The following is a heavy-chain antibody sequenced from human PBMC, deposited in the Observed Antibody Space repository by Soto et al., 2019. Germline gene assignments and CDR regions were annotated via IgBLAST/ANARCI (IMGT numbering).Heavy chain of an antibody. D-gene: IGHD3-9*01. CDR1: GFTFSSYA. Sequence: PGGSLRLSCAASGFTFSSYAMHWVRQAPGKGLEWVAVISYDGSNKYYADSVKGRFTISRDNSKNTLYLQMNSLRAEDTAVYYCARARVLRYFDWFAGGYWGQGTLVTVSS. J-gene: IGHJ4*02. V-gene: IGHV3-30-3*01. CDR2: ISYDGSNK. CDR3: ARARVLRYFDWFAGGY.